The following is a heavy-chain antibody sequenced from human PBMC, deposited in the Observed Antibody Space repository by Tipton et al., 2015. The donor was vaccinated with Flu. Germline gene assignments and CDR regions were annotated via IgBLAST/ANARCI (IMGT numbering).Heavy chain of an antibody. J-gene: IGHJ3*02. D-gene: IGHD4-17*01. CDR3: ARDMTTVTTGIGGDFDI. Sequence: QSGPEVKKPGESLKISCKGSGYSFTSYWIGWVRQMPGKGLEWMGIIYPGDSDTRYSPSFQGQVTISADKSISTAYLQWSSLKASDTAMYYCARDMTTVTTGIGGDFDIWGQGTMVTVSS. CDR2: IYPGDSDT. V-gene: IGHV5-51*03. CDR1: GYSFTSYW.